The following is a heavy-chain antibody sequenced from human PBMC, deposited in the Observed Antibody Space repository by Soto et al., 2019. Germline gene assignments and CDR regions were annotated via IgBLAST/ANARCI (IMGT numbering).Heavy chain of an antibody. J-gene: IGHJ2*01. D-gene: IGHD5-12*01. CDR2: ISGRGHMT. CDR3: ARDLTFSGFDFDWYFDL. CDR1: GFKLRSYA. V-gene: IGHV3-23*01. Sequence: GGSLRLFCATSGFKLRSYAMNWVRQAPGKGLDWVAGISGRGHMTFYSDSVKGRFTISRDNSNNMVYLQMNSLRPEDTATYYCARDLTFSGFDFDWYFDLWGRGPLVTVSS.